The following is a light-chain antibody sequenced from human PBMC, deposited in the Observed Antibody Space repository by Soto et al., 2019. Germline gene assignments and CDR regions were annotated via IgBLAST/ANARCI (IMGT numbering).Light chain of an antibody. CDR3: QQYGSSPIT. CDR1: QSVSSSY. V-gene: IGKV3-20*01. CDR2: GAS. Sequence: EIVLTQSPGTLSLSPGERATLSCRASQSVSSSYLAWYQQKPGQAPRLLIYGASSRATGIPDRFSGSGSGTRFTFTITKLEPEDFAVYYCQQYGSSPITFGQGTRLEIK. J-gene: IGKJ5*01.